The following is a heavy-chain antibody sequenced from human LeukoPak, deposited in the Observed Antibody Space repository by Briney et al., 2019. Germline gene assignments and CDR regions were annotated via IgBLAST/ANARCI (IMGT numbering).Heavy chain of an antibody. CDR2: ISYDGSNK. CDR1: GFTFSSYA. D-gene: IGHD2-2*01. Sequence: GGSLRLSCAASGFTFSSYAMHWVRQAPGKGLGWVAVISYDGSNKYYADSVKGRFTISRDNSKNTLYLQMNSLRAEDTAVYYCARDHIVVVPAALDYWGQGTLVTVSS. CDR3: ARDHIVVVPAALDY. J-gene: IGHJ4*02. V-gene: IGHV3-30-3*01.